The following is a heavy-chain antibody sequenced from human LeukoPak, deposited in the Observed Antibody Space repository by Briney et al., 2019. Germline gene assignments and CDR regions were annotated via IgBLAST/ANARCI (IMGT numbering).Heavy chain of an antibody. CDR1: GGSISSYY. D-gene: IGHD3-16*02. V-gene: IGHV4-59*08. CDR2: IYYSGST. Sequence: SETLSLTCTVSGGSISSYYWSWIRQPPGKGLEWIGYIYYSGSTNYNPSLKSRVTISVDTSKNQFSLKLSSVTAADTAVYYCTRVAGATVYDYVWGSYRSENYFDYWGQGTLVTVSS. J-gene: IGHJ4*02. CDR3: TRVAGATVYDYVWGSYRSENYFDY.